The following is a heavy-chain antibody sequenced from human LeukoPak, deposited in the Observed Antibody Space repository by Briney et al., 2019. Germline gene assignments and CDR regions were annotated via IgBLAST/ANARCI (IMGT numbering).Heavy chain of an antibody. D-gene: IGHD3-10*01. CDR2: INPNSGGT. V-gene: IGHV1-2*02. Sequence: ASVKVSCKASGYTFTGYYMHWVRQAPGQGLEWMGWINPNSGGTNYAQKFQGRVTMTRDTSISTAYMELSRLRSDDTAVYYCARAPGLWFGESNFDYWGQGTLVTVSS. J-gene: IGHJ4*02. CDR1: GYTFTGYY. CDR3: ARAPGLWFGESNFDY.